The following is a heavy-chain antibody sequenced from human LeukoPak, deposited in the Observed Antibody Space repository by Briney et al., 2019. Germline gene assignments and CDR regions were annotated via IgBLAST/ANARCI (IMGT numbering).Heavy chain of an antibody. V-gene: IGHV4-38-2*02. CDR1: GYSITSGYH. CDR2: IYHSGST. Sequence: SETLSLTCTVSGYSITSGYHWVWIRQPPGKGLEWIGSIYHSGSTYYNPSLKSRVTISVDTSKNQFSLMLSSVTAADTAVYYCARVYSYAYYFDSWGQGTLVTVSS. CDR3: ARVYSYAYYFDS. D-gene: IGHD5-18*01. J-gene: IGHJ4*02.